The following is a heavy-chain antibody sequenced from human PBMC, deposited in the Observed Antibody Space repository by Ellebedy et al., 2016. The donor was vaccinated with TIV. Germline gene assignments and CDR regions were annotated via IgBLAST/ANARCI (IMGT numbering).Heavy chain of an antibody. CDR2: IYPGDSDT. V-gene: IGHV5-51*01. CDR3: ARGTYYYGSGSYPYGMDV. Sequence: GESLKISXKGSGYSFTSYWIGWVRQMPGKGLEWMGIIYPGDSDTRYSPSFQGQVTISADKSISTAYLQWSSLKASDTAMYYCARGTYYYGSGSYPYGMDVWGQGTTVTVSS. J-gene: IGHJ6*02. D-gene: IGHD3-10*01. CDR1: GYSFTSYW.